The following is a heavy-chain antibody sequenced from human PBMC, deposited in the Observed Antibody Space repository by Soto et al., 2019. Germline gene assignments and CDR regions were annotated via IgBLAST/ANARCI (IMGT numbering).Heavy chain of an antibody. Sequence: EVQLVESGGGLVKPGGSLRLSCAASGFTFSSYSMNWVRQAPGKGLEWVSSISSSSSYIYYADSVKGRFTISRDNAQNSLYLQMNSLRAEDTAVYYRARGGEAAASYFDYWGQGTLVTVSS. CDR1: GFTFSSYS. D-gene: IGHD6-13*01. CDR3: ARGGEAAASYFDY. J-gene: IGHJ4*02. CDR2: ISSSSSYI. V-gene: IGHV3-21*01.